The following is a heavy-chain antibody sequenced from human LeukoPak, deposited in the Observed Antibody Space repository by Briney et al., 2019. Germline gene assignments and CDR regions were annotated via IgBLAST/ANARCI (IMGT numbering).Heavy chain of an antibody. J-gene: IGHJ5*02. CDR1: GFTFSSYE. CDR2: ISSSGSTI. D-gene: IGHD6-13*01. Sequence: GGSLRLSCAASGFTFSSYEMNWVRQAPGKGLEWVSYISSSGSTIYYADSVKGRFTISRDNAKNSLYLQMNSLRAEDTAVYYCARGAARSSWHNWFDPWGQGTMVTVSS. CDR3: ARGAARSSWHNWFDP. V-gene: IGHV3-48*03.